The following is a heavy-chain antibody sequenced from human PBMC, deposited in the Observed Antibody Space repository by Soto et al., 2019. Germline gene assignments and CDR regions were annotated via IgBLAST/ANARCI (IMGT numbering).Heavy chain of an antibody. CDR2: IIPILDTA. CDR3: ARDSPIGSVFSGYDAIDL. D-gene: IGHD5-12*01. CDR1: GGTFSTST. V-gene: IGHV1-69*08. Sequence: QVQLVQSGAEVKEPGSSVKVSCKASGGTFSTSTFTWVRQAPGQGLEWMGRIIPILDTADYAQKFQGSVTITADKSTSTAFMELSSLRSEDTGNYYCARDSPIGSVFSGYDAIDLWGQGTLVTVSP. J-gene: IGHJ4*02.